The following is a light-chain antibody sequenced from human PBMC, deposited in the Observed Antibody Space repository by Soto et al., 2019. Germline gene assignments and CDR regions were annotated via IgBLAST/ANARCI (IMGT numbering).Light chain of an antibody. CDR3: SSYTSSRTHVV. CDR2: DVS. J-gene: IGLJ2*01. Sequence: QSALTQPASVSGSPGQSITISCTGTSSDVGGYNYVSWYQQHPGKAPKLMIYDVSNRPSGVSNRFSGSKSGNTASLTISGLQAEDEADYYCSSYTSSRTHVVFGGGTERTV. CDR1: SSDVGGYNY. V-gene: IGLV2-14*01.